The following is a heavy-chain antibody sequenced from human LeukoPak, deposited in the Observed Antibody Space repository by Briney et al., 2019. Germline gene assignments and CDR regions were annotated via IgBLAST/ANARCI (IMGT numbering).Heavy chain of an antibody. J-gene: IGHJ3*02. CDR1: GDSVSSNSAA. V-gene: IGHV6-1*01. Sequence: ASQTLSLTCAISGDSVSSNSAAWNWIRQSPSTGLEWLGRTYYRSKWYNDYAGSVKSRITINPDTSKNQFSLQVNSVTPEDTAVYYCARGGQGDGYSADEAFDIRGQGTMVTVSS. D-gene: IGHD5-24*01. CDR2: TYYRSKWYN. CDR3: ARGGQGDGYSADEAFDI.